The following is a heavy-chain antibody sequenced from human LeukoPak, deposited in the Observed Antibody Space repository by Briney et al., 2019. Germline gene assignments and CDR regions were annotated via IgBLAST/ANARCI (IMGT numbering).Heavy chain of an antibody. J-gene: IGHJ4*02. CDR3: ARDGGNLRFLEWLLDY. Sequence: GASVKVSXKASGYTFTGYYMHWVRQAPGQGLEWMGWINPNSGGTNYAQKFQGRVTMTRDTSISTAYMELSRLRSDDTAVYYCARDGGNLRFLEWLLDYWGQGTLVTVSS. CDR1: GYTFTGYY. CDR2: INPNSGGT. V-gene: IGHV1-2*02. D-gene: IGHD3-3*01.